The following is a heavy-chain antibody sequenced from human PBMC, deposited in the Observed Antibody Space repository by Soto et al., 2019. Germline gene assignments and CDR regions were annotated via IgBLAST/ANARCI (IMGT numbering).Heavy chain of an antibody. Sequence: ASVKVSCKASGYTFTSYDINWVRQATGQGLEWMGWMNPKSGNTGYAQKFQGRVTMTRNTSISTAYMELSSLRSEDTALYYCARGLPIAVAGTSWFDPWGQGTLVTVSS. J-gene: IGHJ5*02. CDR3: ARGLPIAVAGTSWFDP. CDR1: GYTFTSYD. CDR2: MNPKSGNT. V-gene: IGHV1-8*01. D-gene: IGHD6-19*01.